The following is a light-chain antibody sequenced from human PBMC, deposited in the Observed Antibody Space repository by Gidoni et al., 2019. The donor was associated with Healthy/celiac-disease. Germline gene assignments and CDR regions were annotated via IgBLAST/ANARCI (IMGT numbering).Light chain of an antibody. Sequence: DIVMTQSPDSLAVSLGERATINCKSSQSVLYSSNNKNYLAWYQQKPGQPHKLLIYWASTRESGVPDRFSGSGSGTDFTLTISSLQVEDVAVYYCQQYYSTPPWTFGQGTKVEIK. CDR3: QQYYSTPPWT. CDR1: QSVLYSSNNKNY. V-gene: IGKV4-1*01. J-gene: IGKJ1*01. CDR2: WAS.